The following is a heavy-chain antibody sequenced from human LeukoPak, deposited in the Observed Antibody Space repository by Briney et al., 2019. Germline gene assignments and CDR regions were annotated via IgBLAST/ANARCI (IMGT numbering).Heavy chain of an antibody. CDR2: ISAYNGNT. D-gene: IGHD6-19*01. V-gene: IGHV1-18*01. CDR3: ARVVAVAGTDMEDY. CDR1: GYTFTSYG. J-gene: IGHJ4*02. Sequence: GASVKVSCKASGYTFTSYGISWVRQAPGQGLEWMGWISAYNGNTNYAQKLQGRVTMTTDTSTSTAYMEMRSLRSDDTAVYYCARVVAVAGTDMEDYWGQGTLVTVS.